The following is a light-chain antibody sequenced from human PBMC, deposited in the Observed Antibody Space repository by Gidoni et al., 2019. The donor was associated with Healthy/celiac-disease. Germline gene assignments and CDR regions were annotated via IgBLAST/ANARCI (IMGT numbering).Light chain of an antibody. CDR2: DAS. CDR3: QQRSNWPPRLT. V-gene: IGKV3-11*01. Sequence: PRERATLSCRASQSVSSYLAWYQQKPGQAPRLLIYDASNRATGIPARFSGSGSGIDFTLTISSLEPEDFAVYYCQQRSNWPPRLTFGGGTKVEIK. CDR1: QSVSSY. J-gene: IGKJ4*01.